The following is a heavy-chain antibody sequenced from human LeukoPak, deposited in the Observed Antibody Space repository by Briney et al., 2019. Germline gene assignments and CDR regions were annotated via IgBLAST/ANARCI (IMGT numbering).Heavy chain of an antibody. Sequence: GGSLRLSCAASGFTFSSYSMNWVRQAPGKGLEWVSVIYSGGSTYYADSVKGRFTISRDNSKNTLYLQMNSLRAEDTAVYYCARGQGLWFGELPEYWGQGTLVTVSS. CDR1: GFTFSSYS. D-gene: IGHD3-10*01. CDR2: IYSGGST. J-gene: IGHJ4*02. V-gene: IGHV3-53*01. CDR3: ARGQGLWFGELPEY.